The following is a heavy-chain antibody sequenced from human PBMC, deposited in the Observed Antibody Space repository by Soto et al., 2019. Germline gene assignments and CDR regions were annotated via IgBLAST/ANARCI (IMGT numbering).Heavy chain of an antibody. CDR1: GYSFTSYW. Sequence: PGESLKISCKGSGYSFTSYWISWVRQMPGKGLEWMGRIDPSDSYTNYSPSFQGHVTISADKSISTAYLQWSSLKASDTAMYYCPRLRAAAGDNDLTFDYWGQGTLVTVSS. J-gene: IGHJ4*02. V-gene: IGHV5-10-1*01. D-gene: IGHD6-13*01. CDR2: IDPSDSYT. CDR3: PRLRAAAGDNDLTFDY.